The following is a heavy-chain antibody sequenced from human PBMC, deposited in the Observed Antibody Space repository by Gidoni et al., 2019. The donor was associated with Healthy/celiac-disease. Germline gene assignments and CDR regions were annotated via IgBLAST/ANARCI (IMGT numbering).Heavy chain of an antibody. D-gene: IGHD2-21*01. Sequence: QVQLVESGGGVVQTGRSLRLSCAASGFTLSSYGMHWVRQAPGKGLEWVAVISYDGSNKYYADSVKGRFTISRDNSKNTLYLQMNSLRAEDTAVYYCAKAPEFYFLFDYWGQGTLVTVSS. CDR3: AKAPEFYFLFDY. CDR1: GFTLSSYG. CDR2: ISYDGSNK. J-gene: IGHJ4*02. V-gene: IGHV3-30*18.